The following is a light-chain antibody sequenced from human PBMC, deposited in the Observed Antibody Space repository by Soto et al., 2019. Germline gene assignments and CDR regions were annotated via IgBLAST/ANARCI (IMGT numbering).Light chain of an antibody. J-gene: IGKJ1*01. Sequence: QSPAALSVKTGERATLSCRASQGVSNDFAWYQQKPGQAPRLLIYGASNRATGIPARFSGSGSGTDFTLTISSLEPEDFAVYYCQQRSNWPPWTFGQGTNVAIK. CDR1: QGVSND. CDR2: GAS. CDR3: QQRSNWPPWT. V-gene: IGKV3-11*01.